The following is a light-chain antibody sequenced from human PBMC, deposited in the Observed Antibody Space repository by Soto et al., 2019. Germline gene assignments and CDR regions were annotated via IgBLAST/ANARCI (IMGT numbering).Light chain of an antibody. CDR1: HNDIGTYDY. CDR3: SSFTSDRIYV. J-gene: IGLJ1*01. CDR2: GVT. V-gene: IGLV2-14*03. Sequence: QSALTQPTSVSGSPGQSITISCTGNHNDIGTYDYVSWYQQHPGRAPRLLIYGVTTLPSGISDRFSASKSGLTASLTISGLQPEDEADYYCSSFTSDRIYVFGPGTKVTVL.